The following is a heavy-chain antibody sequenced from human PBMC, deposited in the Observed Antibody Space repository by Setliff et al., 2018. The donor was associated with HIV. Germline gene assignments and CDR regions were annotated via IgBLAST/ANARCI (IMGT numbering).Heavy chain of an antibody. CDR2: ISSSSSYI. D-gene: IGHD5-12*01. CDR3: ARDRGYDLDYFDY. V-gene: IGHV3-21*04. Sequence: GGSLRLSCAASGFTFSSYSMNWVRQAPGKGLEWVSSISSSSSYIYYADSVKGRFTISRDNARKSVYLQIDSLRAEDTAVYYCARDRGYDLDYFDYWGQGTLVTVSS. J-gene: IGHJ4*02. CDR1: GFTFSSYS.